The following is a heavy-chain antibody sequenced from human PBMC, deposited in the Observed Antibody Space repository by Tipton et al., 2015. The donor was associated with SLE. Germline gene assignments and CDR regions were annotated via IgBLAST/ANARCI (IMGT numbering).Heavy chain of an antibody. CDR3: ARMGGVYYGSGSYYYGMDV. D-gene: IGHD3-10*01. CDR2: IYYSGGT. V-gene: IGHV4-59*12. Sequence: TLSLTCTVSGGSISSYFWSWIRQPPGKGLEWIGYIYYSGGTNYNPSLKSRVTISVDTSKNQFSLKLSSVTAADTAVYYCARMGGVYYGSGSYYYGMDVWGQGTTVTVSS. J-gene: IGHJ6*02. CDR1: GGSISSYF.